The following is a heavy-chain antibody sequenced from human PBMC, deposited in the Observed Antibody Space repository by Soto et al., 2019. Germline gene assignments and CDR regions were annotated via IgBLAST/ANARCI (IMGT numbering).Heavy chain of an antibody. CDR1: GDTFASYA. Sequence: EASVKVSCKASGDTFASYAITWVRQAPGEGLEWMGGIVPVFGTSKHAEKFQGRVTFSADKSTKTAYMELSSLRSEDTAVYYCATEFNRTLRGLFWGQGALVTVSS. CDR2: IVPVFGTS. D-gene: IGHD3-16*01. J-gene: IGHJ4*02. V-gene: IGHV1-69*06. CDR3: ATEFNRTLRGLF.